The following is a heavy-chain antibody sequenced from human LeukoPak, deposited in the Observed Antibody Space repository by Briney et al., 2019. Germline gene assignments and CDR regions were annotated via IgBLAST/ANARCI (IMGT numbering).Heavy chain of an antibody. Sequence: GGSLRLSCAASGFTFSSYWMSWVRQAPGKGLEWVANIKQDGSEKYYVDSVKGRFTISRDNAKNSLYLQMNSLRAEDTAVYYCARAATGLTTYYYYYYMDVWGKGTTVTVSS. CDR1: GFTFSSYW. CDR3: ARAATGLTTYYYYYYMDV. V-gene: IGHV3-7*01. D-gene: IGHD1-14*01. J-gene: IGHJ6*03. CDR2: IKQDGSEK.